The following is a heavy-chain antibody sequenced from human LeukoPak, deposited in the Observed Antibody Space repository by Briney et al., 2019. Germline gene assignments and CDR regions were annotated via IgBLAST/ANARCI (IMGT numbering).Heavy chain of an antibody. J-gene: IGHJ6*02. CDR3: ASVYQHGMDV. V-gene: IGHV1-69*13. D-gene: IGHD2-2*01. CDR2: IIPIFGTA. CDR1: GGAFSSYA. Sequence: ASVKVSCKASGGAFSSYAISWVRQAPGQGLEWMGGIIPIFGTANHAQKFQGRVTITADESTSTAYMELSSLRSEDTAVYYCASVYQHGMDVWGQGTTVTVSS.